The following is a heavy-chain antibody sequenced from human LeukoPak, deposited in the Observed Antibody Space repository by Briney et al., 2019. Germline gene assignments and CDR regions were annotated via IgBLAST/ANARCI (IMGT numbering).Heavy chain of an antibody. V-gene: IGHV3-74*01. D-gene: IGHD6-19*01. Sequence: GGSLRLSCAASGFTFSTYWMHRVRQAPGKGLVWVSRINPDGTTTSYADSVKGRFTISRDNAKDTVYLQMNSLRAEDTAVYYCAPGGVAGDYWGQGTLVTVSS. J-gene: IGHJ4*02. CDR1: GFTFSTYW. CDR3: APGGVAGDY. CDR2: INPDGTTT.